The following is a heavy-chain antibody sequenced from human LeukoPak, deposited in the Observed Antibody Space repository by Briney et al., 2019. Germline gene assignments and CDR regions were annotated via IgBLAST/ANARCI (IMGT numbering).Heavy chain of an antibody. CDR2: INPNSGGT. V-gene: IGHV1-2*06. D-gene: IGHD2-15*01. CDR1: GYTFTGYY. CDR3: ASLGYCSGGSCYSLRAFDI. Sequence: ASVKVSCKASGYTFTGYYMHWVRQAPGQGLEWMGRINPNSGGTNYAQKLQGRVTMTRDTSISTAYMELSRLRSDDTAVYYCASLGYCSGGSCYSLRAFDIWGQGTMVTVSS. J-gene: IGHJ3*02.